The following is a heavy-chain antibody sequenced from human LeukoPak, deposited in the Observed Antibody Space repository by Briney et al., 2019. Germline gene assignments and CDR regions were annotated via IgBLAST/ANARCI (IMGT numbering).Heavy chain of an antibody. CDR1: GFTFSSYE. V-gene: IGHV3-21*01. D-gene: IGHD3-10*01. CDR3: ASRLVRGVIIIFDY. CDR2: ISSSSSYI. Sequence: PGGSLRLSCAASGFTFSSYEMNWVRQAPGKGLEWVSSISSSSSYIYYADSVKGRFTISRDNAKNSLYLQMNSLRAEDTAVYYCASRLVRGVIIIFDYWGQGTLVTVSS. J-gene: IGHJ4*02.